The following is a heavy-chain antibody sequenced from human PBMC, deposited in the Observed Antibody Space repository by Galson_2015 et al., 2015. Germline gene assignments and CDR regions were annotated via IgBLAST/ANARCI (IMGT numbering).Heavy chain of an antibody. Sequence: SLRLSCAASGFTFSSYWMHWVRQAPGKGLVWVSRINNDGSSTRYADSVKGRFTVSRDNAKNTLYLQMNSLRAEDTAVYYCASPAALYGGNSYPWGQGTLVTVSS. D-gene: IGHD4-23*01. CDR1: GFTFSSYW. J-gene: IGHJ5*02. CDR2: INNDGSST. V-gene: IGHV3-74*01. CDR3: ASPAALYGGNSYP.